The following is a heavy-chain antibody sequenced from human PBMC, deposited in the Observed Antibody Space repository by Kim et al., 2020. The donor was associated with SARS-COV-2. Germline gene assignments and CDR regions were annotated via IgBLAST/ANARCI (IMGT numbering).Heavy chain of an antibody. CDR1: GYTFTKYA. V-gene: IGHV1-3*01. J-gene: IGHJ5*02. Sequence: ASVKVSCKASGYTFTKYAMNWVRQAPGQRLEWMGWINAGNGNTKYSQKLQGRVTITRDTSASTAYMELSSLRSEDTAVYYCARGIQLWFEGWFDPWGQGTLVTVSS. CDR2: INAGNGNT. D-gene: IGHD5-18*01. CDR3: ARGIQLWFEGWFDP.